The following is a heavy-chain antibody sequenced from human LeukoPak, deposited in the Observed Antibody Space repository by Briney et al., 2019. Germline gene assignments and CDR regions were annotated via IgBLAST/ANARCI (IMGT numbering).Heavy chain of an antibody. CDR2: INHSGST. CDR1: GGSISSSSYY. D-gene: IGHD3-22*01. CDR3: ARGRGYYDSSGYKGHYFDY. J-gene: IGHJ4*02. V-gene: IGHV4-39*07. Sequence: PSETLSLTCTVSGGSISSSSYYWSWIRQPPGKGLEWIVEINHSGSTNYNPSLKSRVTISVDTSKNQFSLKLSSVTAADTAVYYCARGRGYYDSSGYKGHYFDYWGQGTLVTVSS.